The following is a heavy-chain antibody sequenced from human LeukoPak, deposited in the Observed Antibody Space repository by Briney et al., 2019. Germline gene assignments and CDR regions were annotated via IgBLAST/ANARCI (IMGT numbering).Heavy chain of an antibody. CDR3: ARALNGYSYAN. CDR1: GYTFTSYY. D-gene: IGHD5-18*01. CDR2: INPSGGST. Sequence: ASVKLSCKASGYTFTSYYMHWVRQAPGQGLEWMGIINPSGGSTSYAQKFQGRVTMTRDTSTSTVYMELSSLRSEGTAVYYCARALNGYSYANWGQGTLVTVSS. J-gene: IGHJ4*02. V-gene: IGHV1-46*01.